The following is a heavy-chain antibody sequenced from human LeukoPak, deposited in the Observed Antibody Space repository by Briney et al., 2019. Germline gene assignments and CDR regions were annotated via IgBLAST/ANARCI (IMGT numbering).Heavy chain of an antibody. CDR2: ISYDGSNK. J-gene: IGHJ4*02. Sequence: PGRSLRLSCAASGFTFSSYAMHWVRQAPGKGLEWVAVISYDGSNKYYADSVKGRFTISRDNAKNSLYLQMNSLRAEDTAVYYCARWEYSNNWWVIDYWGQGTLVTVSS. CDR3: ARWEYSNNWWVIDY. D-gene: IGHD2/OR15-2a*01. CDR1: GFTFSSYA. V-gene: IGHV3-30*04.